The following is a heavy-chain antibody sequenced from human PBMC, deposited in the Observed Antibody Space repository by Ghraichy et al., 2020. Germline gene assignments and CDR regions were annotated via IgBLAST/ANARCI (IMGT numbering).Heavy chain of an antibody. CDR1: GFTFSSYW. V-gene: IGHV3-7*01. J-gene: IGHJ6*02. Sequence: LSLTCAASGFTFSSYWMSWVRQAPGKGLEWVASIKHDGSGKYYVDSVKGRFTISRDNAKNSLYLQMNSLRAEDTAVYYCAREPSIPEGWDVWGQGTTVTVSS. CDR3: AREPSIPEGWDV. D-gene: IGHD6-6*01. CDR2: IKHDGSGK.